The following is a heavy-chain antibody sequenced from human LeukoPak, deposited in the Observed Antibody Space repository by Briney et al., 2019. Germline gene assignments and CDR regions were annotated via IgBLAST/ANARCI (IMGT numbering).Heavy chain of an antibody. CDR2: INPNSGGT. CDR3: ARGYYDSSGYYTLFDY. D-gene: IGHD3-22*01. V-gene: IGHV1-2*02. Sequence: ASVKVSCKASGYTFTVYYMHWVRQAPGQGLEWMGWINPNSGGTNYAQKFQGRVTMTRDTSISTAYMELSRLRSDDTAVYYCARGYYDSSGYYTLFDYWGQGTLVTVSS. J-gene: IGHJ4*02. CDR1: GYTFTVYY.